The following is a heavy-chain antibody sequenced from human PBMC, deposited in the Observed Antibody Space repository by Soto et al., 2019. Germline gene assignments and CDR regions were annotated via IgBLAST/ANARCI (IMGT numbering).Heavy chain of an antibody. CDR1: GFTFSSYA. D-gene: IGHD3-10*01. CDR2: ISSNGGST. J-gene: IGHJ4*02. V-gene: IGHV3-64*01. CDR3: ARGGKWFGEFPYGY. Sequence: EVQLVESGGGLVQPGGSLRLSCAASGFTFSSYAMHWVRQAPGKGLEYVSAISSNGGSTYYANSVKGRFTISRDNSKNTLYLQMGSLRAEDRAVYYCARGGKWFGEFPYGYWGQGTLVTVSS.